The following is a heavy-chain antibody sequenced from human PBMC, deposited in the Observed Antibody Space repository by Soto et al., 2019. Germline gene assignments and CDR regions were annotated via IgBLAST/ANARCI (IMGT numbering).Heavy chain of an antibody. V-gene: IGHV1-3*01. CDR1: GYTFTSYA. CDR3: ARGAMVRGVIHVPHFDY. CDR2: INAGNGNT. Sequence: ASVNVSCKASGYTFTSYAIHWVRQAPGERLEWMGWINAGNGNTKYSQKFQGRVTITRDTSASTAYMELSSLRSEDTAVYYCARGAMVRGVIHVPHFDYWGQGTLVTVSS. D-gene: IGHD3-10*01. J-gene: IGHJ4*01.